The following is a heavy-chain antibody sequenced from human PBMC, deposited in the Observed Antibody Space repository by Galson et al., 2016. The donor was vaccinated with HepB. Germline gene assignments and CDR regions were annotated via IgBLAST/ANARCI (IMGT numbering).Heavy chain of an antibody. J-gene: IGHJ4*02. CDR1: GGSIISYY. V-gene: IGHV4-59*08. D-gene: IGHD1/OR15-1a*01. Sequence: SETLSLTCTVSGGSIISYYWSWIRQSPGKGLECIGYIYYSGSTNYNPSLNSRVTLSVDTSKNQFSLKLSSVTASDTAVYYCAKGTTLQVHFGYFDHWGQGTLVTVSS. CDR3: AKGTTLQVHFGYFDH. CDR2: IYYSGST.